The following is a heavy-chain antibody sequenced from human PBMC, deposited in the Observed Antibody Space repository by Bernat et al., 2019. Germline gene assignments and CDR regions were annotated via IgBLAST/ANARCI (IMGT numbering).Heavy chain of an antibody. V-gene: IGHV3-33*01. D-gene: IGHD3-22*01. J-gene: IGHJ5*02. CDR1: GFTFSSYG. CDR2: IWYDGSNK. Sequence: QVQLVESGGGVVQPGRSLRLSCAASGFTFSSYGMHWVRQAPGKGLEWVAVIWYDGSNKYYADSVKGRFTISRDNSKNTLYLQMNSLRAEDTAVYYCARDRVLVDYDDSSGYSKGGFDPWGQGTLVTVSS. CDR3: ARDRVLVDYDDSSGYSKGGFDP.